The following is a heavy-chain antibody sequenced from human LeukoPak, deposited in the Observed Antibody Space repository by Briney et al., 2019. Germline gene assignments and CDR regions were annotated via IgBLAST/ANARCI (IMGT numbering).Heavy chain of an antibody. CDR1: GFTFSNYD. V-gene: IGHV3-48*03. CDR2: ISSSGTNI. Sequence: PGGSLRLSCAASGFTFSNYDMNWVRQAPGKGLEWISYISSSGTNIKYADSVKGRFTISRDNAKNSLYLQMDSLRDEDTAVYYCARDLRGTLMVNKGDYWGQGTLVTVSS. CDR3: ARDLRGTLMVNKGDY. D-gene: IGHD2-8*01. J-gene: IGHJ4*02.